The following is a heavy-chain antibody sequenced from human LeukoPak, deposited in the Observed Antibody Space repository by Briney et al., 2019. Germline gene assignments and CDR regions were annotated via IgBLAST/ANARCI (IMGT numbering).Heavy chain of an antibody. CDR1: GFTFTSYG. D-gene: IGHD6-25*01. V-gene: IGHV3-30*18. CDR2: ITYDGYYK. J-gene: IGHJ4*02. CDR3: ANSASFDY. Sequence: GGSLRLSCAASGFTFTSYGMHWVRQAPGKGLEWVALITYDGYYKYYSDSVKGRFTISSDTSKNTLYLQMNSLRAEDTAVYYCANSASFDYWGQGTLVTVSS.